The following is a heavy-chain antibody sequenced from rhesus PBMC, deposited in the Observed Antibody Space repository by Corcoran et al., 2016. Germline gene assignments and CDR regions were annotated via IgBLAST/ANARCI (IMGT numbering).Heavy chain of an antibody. CDR3: AGLAAAGTVDY. V-gene: IGHV4S14*01. Sequence: QVQLQESGPGLVKPSETLSLTCAVSVGSISGYYYWSWIRQPPGKVLGWIGIIYGSGGGNYLNPSVKDRVTLSVDTSKTRFSLKLSSVTAADTAVYYCAGLAAAGTVDYWGQGVLVTVSS. D-gene: IGHD6-25*01. CDR1: VGSISGYYY. CDR2: IYGSGGGN. J-gene: IGHJ4*01.